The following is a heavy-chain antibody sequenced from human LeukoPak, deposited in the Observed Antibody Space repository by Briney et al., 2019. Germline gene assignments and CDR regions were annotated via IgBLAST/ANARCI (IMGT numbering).Heavy chain of an antibody. V-gene: IGHV1-18*01. CDR2: ISAYNGNT. Sequence: ASVKVSCKASGYTFTSYGISWVRQAPGQGLEWMGWISAYNGNTNYAQKLQGRVTMTTDTPTSTAYMELRSLRSDDTAVYYCARDSGIAAAGTVMDVWGKGTTVTVSS. D-gene: IGHD6-13*01. CDR3: ARDSGIAAAGTVMDV. J-gene: IGHJ6*04. CDR1: GYTFTSYG.